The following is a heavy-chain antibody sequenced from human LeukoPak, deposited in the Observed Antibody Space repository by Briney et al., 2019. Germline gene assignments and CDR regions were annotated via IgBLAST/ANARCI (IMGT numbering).Heavy chain of an antibody. J-gene: IGHJ6*03. V-gene: IGHV1-69*05. D-gene: IGHD5-12*01. CDR3: ARVVVATNYYYYYYMDV. CDR2: IIPIFGTA. CDR1: GGTFSSYA. Sequence: ASVKVSCKASGGTFSSYAISWVRQAPGQGLEWMGGIIPIFGTANYAQKFQSRVTITTDESTSTAYMELSSLRSEDTAVYYCARVVVATNYYYYYYMDVWGKGTTVTVSS.